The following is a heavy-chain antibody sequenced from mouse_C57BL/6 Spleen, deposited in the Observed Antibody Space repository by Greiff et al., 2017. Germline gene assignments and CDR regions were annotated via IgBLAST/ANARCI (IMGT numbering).Heavy chain of an antibody. V-gene: IGHV10-1*01. J-gene: IGHJ2*01. Sequence: EVQLVESGGGLVQPKGSLKLPCAASGFSFNTYAMNWVRQAPGKGLEWVARIRSKSNNYATYYADSVKDRFTISRDDSESMLYLQMNNLKTEDTAMDYCVRHRGSSFFDYWGQGTTLTVSS. D-gene: IGHD1-1*01. CDR2: IRSKSNNYAT. CDR3: VRHRGSSFFDY. CDR1: GFSFNTYA.